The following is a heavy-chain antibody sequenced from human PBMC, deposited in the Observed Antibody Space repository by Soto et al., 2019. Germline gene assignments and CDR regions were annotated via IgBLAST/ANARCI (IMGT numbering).Heavy chain of an antibody. D-gene: IGHD6-19*01. CDR2: ISSDGETK. CDR3: AKEVEVAGDLDY. V-gene: IGHV3-30*18. CDR1: GFTFSTYG. J-gene: IGHJ4*01. Sequence: GGSLRLSCVASGFTFSTYGIHWVRQAPGKGLEWVGVISSDGETKYYADSVKGRFTISRDNSKNTMYLQMASLRPEDTAVYYCAKEVEVAGDLDYWGHGTLVTVSS.